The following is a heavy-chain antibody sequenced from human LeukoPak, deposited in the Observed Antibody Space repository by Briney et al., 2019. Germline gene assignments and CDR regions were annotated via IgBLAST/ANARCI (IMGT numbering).Heavy chain of an antibody. J-gene: IGHJ4*02. D-gene: IGHD6-19*01. CDR3: ARAPFSSGWMGPGY. CDR2: INSDGSST. CDR1: GFTFSSYW. V-gene: IGHV3-74*01. Sequence: PGGSLRLSCAASGFTFSSYWMRWVRQAPGKGLVWVSRINSDGSSTTYADSVKGRFTISRDNAKNTLYLQMNSLRADDTAVYYCARAPFSSGWMGPGYWGQGTLVTVSS.